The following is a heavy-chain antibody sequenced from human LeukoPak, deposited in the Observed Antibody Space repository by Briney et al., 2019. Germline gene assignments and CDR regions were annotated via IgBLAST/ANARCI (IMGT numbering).Heavy chain of an antibody. J-gene: IGHJ4*02. CDR1: GFTFSSYA. CDR3: AKMDFGSGSYYILNSPDY. V-gene: IGHV3-23*01. CDR2: ISGGGSST. D-gene: IGHD3-10*01. Sequence: TGGSLRLSCAASGFTFSSYAMSWVRQAPGEGLEWVSAISGGGSSTYYADSVKGRFTISRDNSKNTLYLQVDSLRAEDTAVYYCAKMDFGSGSYYILNSPDYWGQGTLVTVSS.